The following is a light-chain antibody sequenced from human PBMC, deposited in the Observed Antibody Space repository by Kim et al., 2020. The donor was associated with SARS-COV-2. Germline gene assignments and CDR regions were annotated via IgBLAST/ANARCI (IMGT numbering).Light chain of an antibody. CDR3: YSAPDNYVV. J-gene: IGLJ2*01. CDR2: KDS. Sequence: SVIPGETARITCTGVILTKRYARWFQQKPGQAPVLVIYKDSERPSGIPDRFSGSRSGSTAALTIRGAQVEDGADYYCYSAPDNYVVFGGGTQLTVL. CDR1: ILTKRY. V-gene: IGLV3-27*01.